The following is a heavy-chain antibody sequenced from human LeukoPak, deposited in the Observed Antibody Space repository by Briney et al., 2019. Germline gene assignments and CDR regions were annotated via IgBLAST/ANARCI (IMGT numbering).Heavy chain of an antibody. Sequence: PGGSLRLSCAASGFSFSSYNMNWVRQTPGKGLEWVSRINSDGSSTSYADSVKGRFTISRDNAKNTLYLQMNSLRAEDTAVYYCARDTHYYGSGSPAFDLWGRGTMVTVSS. CDR2: INSDGSST. V-gene: IGHV3-74*01. J-gene: IGHJ3*01. CDR1: GFSFSSYN. D-gene: IGHD3-10*01. CDR3: ARDTHYYGSGSPAFDL.